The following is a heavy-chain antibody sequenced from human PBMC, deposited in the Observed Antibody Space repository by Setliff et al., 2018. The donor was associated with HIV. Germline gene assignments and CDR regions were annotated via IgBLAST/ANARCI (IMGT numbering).Heavy chain of an antibody. Sequence: GESLKISCRASDYTFTSYWIAWVRQRPGKGLEWMVIIYPGDFDTRYSPSFEGQVVISADKSVNTAYLQWSSLKASDTAMYYCARPLWSQSSDAFSIWGQGTMVTV. CDR2: IYPGDFDT. V-gene: IGHV5-51*01. D-gene: IGHD2-21*01. CDR3: ARPLWSQSSDAFSI. J-gene: IGHJ3*02. CDR1: DYTFTSYW.